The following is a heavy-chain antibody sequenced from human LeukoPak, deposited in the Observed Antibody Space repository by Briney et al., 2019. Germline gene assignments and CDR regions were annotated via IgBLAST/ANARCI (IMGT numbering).Heavy chain of an antibody. J-gene: IGHJ4*02. CDR3: ARHIRGGGYSYGYKC. Sequence: PSETLSLTCTVSGGSISSSSYYWGWIRQPPGKGLEWIGSIYYSGSTYYNPSLKSRVTISVDTSKNQFSLKLSSVTAADTAVYYCARHIRGGGYSYGYKCWGQGTLVTVSS. CDR1: GGSISSSSYY. V-gene: IGHV4-39*01. D-gene: IGHD5-18*01. CDR2: IYYSGST.